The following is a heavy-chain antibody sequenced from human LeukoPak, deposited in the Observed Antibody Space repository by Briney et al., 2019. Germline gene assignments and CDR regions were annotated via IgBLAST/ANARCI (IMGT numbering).Heavy chain of an antibody. CDR3: ARGTTVTIDY. J-gene: IGHJ4*02. CDR2: IYHSGST. CDR1: GSSMSSDYY. Sequence: SETLSLTCTVSGSSMSSDYYWGWIRQPPGKGLEWIGSIYHSGSTYYNPSLKSRVTISVDTSKNQFSLKLSSVTAADTAVYYCARGTTVTIDYWGQGTLVTVSS. V-gene: IGHV4-38-2*02. D-gene: IGHD4-17*01.